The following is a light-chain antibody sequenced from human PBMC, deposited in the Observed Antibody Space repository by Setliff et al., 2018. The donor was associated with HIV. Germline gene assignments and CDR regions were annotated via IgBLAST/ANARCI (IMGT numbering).Light chain of an antibody. CDR1: SSDVGGYNY. CDR3: TSYTSYSSVV. V-gene: IGLV2-14*01. J-gene: IGLJ2*01. Sequence: QSVLTQPASVSGSPGQSITISCTGTSSDVGGYNYVSWYQQHPGKAPKLMIYDVSKRPSGVSNRFSGSKSGNPASLTISGLQAEDEADYYCTSYTSYSSVVFGGGTKVTVL. CDR2: DVS.